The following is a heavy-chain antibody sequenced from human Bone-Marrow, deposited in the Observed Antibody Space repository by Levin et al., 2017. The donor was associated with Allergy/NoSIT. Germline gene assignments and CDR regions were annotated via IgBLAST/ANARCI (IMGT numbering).Heavy chain of an antibody. V-gene: IGHV4-39*01. D-gene: IGHD2-15*01. J-gene: IGHJ1*01. CDR1: GGAITINTYY. Sequence: SETLSLTCTVSGGAITINTYYWGWLRQPPGQGLEWIVSVYHSGKTYTNPSLESRPTISVDTSTNQFSLKLSSVTAADTAVYFCASSYCGAGTCYTEYFQHWGQGSLAIVSA. CDR2: VYHSGKT. CDR3: ASSYCGAGTCYTEYFQH.